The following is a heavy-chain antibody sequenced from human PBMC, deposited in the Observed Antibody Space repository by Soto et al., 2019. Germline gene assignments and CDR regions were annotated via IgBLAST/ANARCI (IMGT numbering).Heavy chain of an antibody. V-gene: IGHV3-23*01. CDR3: AKDHYGPDP. CDR1: GFTFTTYA. Sequence: PGGSLRLSCAASGFTFTTYAMTWVRQAPGKGLEWVSGITGSGGSTYYADSVKGRFTISRDNSKNTVYLQMNSLRAEDTAIYYCAKDHYGPDPWGQGTVVTVSS. J-gene: IGHJ5*02. CDR2: ITGSGGST. D-gene: IGHD4-17*01.